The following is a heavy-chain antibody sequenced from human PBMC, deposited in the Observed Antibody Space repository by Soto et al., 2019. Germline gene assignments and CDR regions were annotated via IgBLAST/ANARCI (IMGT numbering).Heavy chain of an antibody. J-gene: IGHJ5*02. V-gene: IGHV1-18*01. CDR2: ISAYNGNT. CDR1: GYTFTSYG. Sequence: GASVKVSCKASGYTFTSYGISWVRQAPGQGLEWIGWISAYNGNTNYAQKLQGRVTMTTDTSTSTAYMELRSLRSDDTAVYYCARDKSGEYYYDSSGNGYWFDPWGQGTLVTVSS. CDR3: ARDKSGEYYYDSSGNGYWFDP. D-gene: IGHD3-22*01.